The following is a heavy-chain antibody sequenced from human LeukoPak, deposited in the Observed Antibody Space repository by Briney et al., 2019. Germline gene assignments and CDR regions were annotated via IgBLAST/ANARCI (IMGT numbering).Heavy chain of an antibody. D-gene: IGHD5-18*01. Sequence: GRSLRLSCAASGFTFSSYAMHWVRQAPGKGLQWVAVISYDGSNKYYADSVKGRFTISRDNSKNTLYLQMNSLRAEDTAVYYCARVQGRYSYGSGFDSWGQGTLVTVSS. CDR3: ARVQGRYSYGSGFDS. V-gene: IGHV3-30*04. CDR2: ISYDGSNK. J-gene: IGHJ4*02. CDR1: GFTFSSYA.